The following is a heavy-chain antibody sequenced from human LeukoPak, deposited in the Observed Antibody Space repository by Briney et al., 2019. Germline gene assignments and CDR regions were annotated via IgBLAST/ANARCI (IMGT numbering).Heavy chain of an antibody. D-gene: IGHD3-22*01. Sequence: SETLSLTCIVSGGAISSYYWGWVRQPPGKGLEWIGRIYHTGSTYYNSSLKSRVTISVDTSKNQFSLKLSSVTAADTAVYYCAREWSSGYYFDYWGQGTLVTVSS. CDR1: GGAISSYY. V-gene: IGHV4-38-2*02. CDR3: AREWSSGYYFDY. CDR2: IYHTGST. J-gene: IGHJ4*02.